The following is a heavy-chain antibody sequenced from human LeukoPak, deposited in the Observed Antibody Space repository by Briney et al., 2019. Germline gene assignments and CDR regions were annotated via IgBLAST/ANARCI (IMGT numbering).Heavy chain of an antibody. V-gene: IGHV3-23*01. D-gene: IGHD5-12*01. CDR3: AKGSGYDTDFDY. CDR1: GFTFSTYV. CDR2: ISGSGDNT. J-gene: IGHJ4*02. Sequence: GGSLRLSCAASGFTFSTYVMSWVRQAPGKGLEWVSGISGSGDNTYYADSVKGRFTISRDNSKNTLYLQMNSPRVEDTAVYYCAKGSGYDTDFDYWGQGTLVSVSS.